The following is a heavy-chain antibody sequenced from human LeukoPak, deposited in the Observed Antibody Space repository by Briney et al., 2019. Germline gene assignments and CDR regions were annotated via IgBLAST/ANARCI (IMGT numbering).Heavy chain of an antibody. D-gene: IGHD2-2*01. CDR2: IYPGDSDT. V-gene: IGHV5-51*01. CDR1: GYSFTSYW. CDR3: ARTYCSSTSCPLEILGY. J-gene: IGHJ4*02. Sequence: GESLKISCKGSGYSFTSYWIGGVGQMPGKGLEGMGIIYPGDSDTRYSPSFQGQVTISADKTISTAYLQWSSLKASDTAMYYCARTYCSSTSCPLEILGYWGQGTLVTVSS.